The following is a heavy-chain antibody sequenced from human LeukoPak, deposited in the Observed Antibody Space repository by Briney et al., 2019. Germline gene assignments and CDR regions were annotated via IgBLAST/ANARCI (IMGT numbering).Heavy chain of an antibody. D-gene: IGHD6-19*01. Sequence: GGSLRLSCATSGFTFSSYWMYWVRQAPGKGLVWVSRINNDGSSTSYADSVKGRFTISRDNAKNTLYLQMNSLRAEDTAVYYSARDLHSSGWDYWGQGTLVTVSS. CDR2: INNDGSST. V-gene: IGHV3-74*01. J-gene: IGHJ4*02. CDR1: GFTFSSYW. CDR3: ARDLHSSGWDY.